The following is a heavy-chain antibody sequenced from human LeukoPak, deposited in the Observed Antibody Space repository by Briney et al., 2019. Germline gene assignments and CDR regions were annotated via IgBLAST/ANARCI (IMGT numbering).Heavy chain of an antibody. D-gene: IGHD5-18*01. CDR2: ISAYNGNT. CDR1: GYTFTSYG. CDR3: ARDLLRVDTAMDVYYYGMDV. Sequence: GASVKVSCKASGYTFTSYGISWVRQAPGQGLEWMGWISAYNGNTNYAQKLQGRVTMTTDTSTSTAYMELRSLRSDDTAVYYCARDLLRVDTAMDVYYYGMDVWGQGTTVTVSS. J-gene: IGHJ6*02. V-gene: IGHV1-18*01.